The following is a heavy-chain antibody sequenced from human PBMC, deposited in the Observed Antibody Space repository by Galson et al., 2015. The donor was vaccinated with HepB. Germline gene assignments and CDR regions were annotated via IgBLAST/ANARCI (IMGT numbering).Heavy chain of an antibody. CDR2: INPNSGGT. CDR3: AREGGSSYNSYGMDV. CDR1: GYTFTGYY. J-gene: IGHJ6*02. Sequence: SVKVSCKASGYTFTGYYMHWVRQAPGQGLEWMGWINPNSGGTNYAQKFQGWVTMTRDTSISTAYMELSRLRSDDTAVYYCAREGGSSYNSYGMDVWGQGTTVTVSS. V-gene: IGHV1-2*04. D-gene: IGHD3-10*01.